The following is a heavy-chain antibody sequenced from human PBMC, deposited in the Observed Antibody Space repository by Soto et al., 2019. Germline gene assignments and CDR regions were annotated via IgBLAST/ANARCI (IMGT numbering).Heavy chain of an antibody. Sequence: EVQLVESGGVSVQPGGSLRLSCTASGFTLSNYWMHWVRQAPGKGLVWVSRINTDGSTTTYADSVKGRFTISQDKAKNTLYLQMNSLRDEDTAVYYCVRIRRGDGYTFGYWGQGTLVTVSS. D-gene: IGHD5-12*01. J-gene: IGHJ4*02. CDR1: GFTLSNYW. V-gene: IGHV3-74*01. CDR3: VRIRRGDGYTFGY. CDR2: INTDGSTT.